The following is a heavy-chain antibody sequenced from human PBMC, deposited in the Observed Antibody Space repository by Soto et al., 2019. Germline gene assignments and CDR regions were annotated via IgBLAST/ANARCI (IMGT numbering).Heavy chain of an antibody. Sequence: PATLSPTCTVSGGSISTYFWSWIRQPAGGGLEWIGRIYTTGSTNYNPSLKSRVTMSADTSKNQLSLKVRSVTAADTAVYYCARVGELGQYFDWFYHFSCCGQRALVTVSS. D-gene: IGHD3-9*01. CDR2: IYTTGST. CDR3: ARVGELGQYFDWFYHFSC. J-gene: IGHJ1*01. V-gene: IGHV4-4*07. CDR1: GGSISTYF.